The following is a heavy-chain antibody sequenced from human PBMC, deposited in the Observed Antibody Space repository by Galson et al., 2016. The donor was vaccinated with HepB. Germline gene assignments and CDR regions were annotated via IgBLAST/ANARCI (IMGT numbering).Heavy chain of an antibody. CDR2: IYPGDSEP. D-gene: IGHD6-19*01. J-gene: IGHJ4*02. Sequence: QSGAEAKKPGESLKISCKGSGYGFTSYWLGWVRQMPGKGLEWMGVIYPGDSEPTYRTSFRGQVTMSVDKSISTAYLQWSSLKAADSAMYFCARQRGVGGWYFDSWGQGTLVTCSS. CDR3: ARQRGVGGWYFDS. CDR1: GYGFTSYW. V-gene: IGHV5-51*01.